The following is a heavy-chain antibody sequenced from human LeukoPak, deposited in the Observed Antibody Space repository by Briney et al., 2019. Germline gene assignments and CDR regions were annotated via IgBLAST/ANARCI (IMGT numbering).Heavy chain of an antibody. Sequence: SVKVSCKASGGTFSSYAISWVRQAPGQGLEWMGGIIPIFGTANYAQKFQGRVTITADKSTSTAYMELSSLRSEDTAVYYCAREAIVVVPAAMEGASRSDPWGQGTLVTVSS. CDR3: AREAIVVVPAAMEGASRSDP. CDR1: GGTFSSYA. CDR2: IIPIFGTA. V-gene: IGHV1-69*06. D-gene: IGHD2-2*01. J-gene: IGHJ5*02.